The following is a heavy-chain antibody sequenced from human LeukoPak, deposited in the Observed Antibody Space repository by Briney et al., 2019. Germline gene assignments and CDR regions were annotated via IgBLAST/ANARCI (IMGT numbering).Heavy chain of an antibody. V-gene: IGHV3-30*02. Sequence: GGSLRLSCAASGFIFSSYGMHWVRQAPDKGLEWVAFISYDGSNKYYADSVKGRFTISRDNSQNTLYLQMNSLKPEDTAVYYCARDSRTLDYWGQGTLVTVSS. D-gene: IGHD6-13*01. CDR2: ISYDGSNK. CDR1: GFIFSSYG. J-gene: IGHJ4*02. CDR3: ARDSRTLDY.